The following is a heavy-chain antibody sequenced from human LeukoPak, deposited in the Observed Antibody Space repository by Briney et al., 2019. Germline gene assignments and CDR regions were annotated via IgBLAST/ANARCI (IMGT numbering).Heavy chain of an antibody. Sequence: PGGSLRLSCAASGFTFSNNGMNWVRQAPGKGLEWVAVISFDGSVKYYGDSMKGRFTISRDNSKNTLYLEMNSLRGEDTAVYYCTKDISHCSQSTCYGGYFDNWGQGTLVTVSS. CDR1: GFTFSNNG. D-gene: IGHD2-2*01. J-gene: IGHJ4*02. V-gene: IGHV3-30*18. CDR3: TKDISHCSQSTCYGGYFDN. CDR2: ISFDGSVK.